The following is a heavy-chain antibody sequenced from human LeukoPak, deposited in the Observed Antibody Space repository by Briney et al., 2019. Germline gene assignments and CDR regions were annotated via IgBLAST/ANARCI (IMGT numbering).Heavy chain of an antibody. D-gene: IGHD6-13*01. Sequence: SETLSLTCTVSGGSISRYYWSWIRQPAGKGLEWIGRIYTSGSTNYNPSLKSRVTMSVDTSKNQFSLKLSSVTAADTAVYYCARDDDTFSSSRSGESAEYYYMDVWGKGTTVTVSS. V-gene: IGHV4-4*07. CDR1: GGSISRYY. CDR2: IYTSGST. CDR3: ARDDDTFSSSRSGESAEYYYMDV. J-gene: IGHJ6*03.